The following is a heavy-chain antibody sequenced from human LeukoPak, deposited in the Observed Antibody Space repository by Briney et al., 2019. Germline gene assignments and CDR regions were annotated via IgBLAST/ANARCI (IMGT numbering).Heavy chain of an antibody. CDR1: GGSFSGYY. J-gene: IGHJ4*02. CDR2: INHSGST. V-gene: IGHV4-34*01. D-gene: IGHD3-22*01. CDR3: ARGGGYYSNYFDY. Sequence: ASETLSLTCAVYGGSFSGYYWSWTRQPPGKGLEWIGEINHSGSTNYNPSLKSRVTISVDTSKNQFSLKLSSVTAADTAVYYCARGGGYYSNYFDYWGQGTLGTVSS.